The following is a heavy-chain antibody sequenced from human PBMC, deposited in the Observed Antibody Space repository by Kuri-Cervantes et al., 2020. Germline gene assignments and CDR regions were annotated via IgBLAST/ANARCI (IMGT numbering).Heavy chain of an antibody. CDR3: AAYYGVVDDAFDI. V-gene: IGHV4-4*02. J-gene: IGHJ3*02. CDR2: IYHSGST. CDR1: GGSISSSNW. Sequence: SETLSLTCAVSGGSISSSNWWSWVRQPPGKGLEWIGEIYHSGSTNYNPSLKSRVTISVDRSKNNFSLNLTSVTVADTAVYYCAAYYGVVDDAFDIWGQGRMVTVSS. D-gene: IGHD4-17*01.